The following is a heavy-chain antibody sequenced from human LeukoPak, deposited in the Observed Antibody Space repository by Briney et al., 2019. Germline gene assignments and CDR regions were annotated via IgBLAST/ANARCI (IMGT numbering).Heavy chain of an antibody. Sequence: GGSLRLSCAVSGFTVSSNYMSWVRQAPETGLEWVSVLYRGGDTYYADSVEGRFTISRDNSKNTLYLQMNSLRAEDTAVYYCARDEYYGSGIYAMDVWGQGTTVTVSS. V-gene: IGHV3-53*01. D-gene: IGHD3-10*01. CDR3: ARDEYYGSGIYAMDV. J-gene: IGHJ6*02. CDR1: GFTVSSNY. CDR2: LYRGGDT.